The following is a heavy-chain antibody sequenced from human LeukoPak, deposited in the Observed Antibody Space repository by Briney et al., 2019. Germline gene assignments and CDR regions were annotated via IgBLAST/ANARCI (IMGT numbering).Heavy chain of an antibody. D-gene: IGHD2-21*02. Sequence: ASVKVSCKASGYTFTDYYIHWVRQAPGQGLEWMGWINPNSGGINFAQKIQGRVTMTRDTSISTAYMELSRPRSDDTAVYYCARDLSELDLAYCGGDCQYYFDYWGQGTLVTDSS. CDR1: GYTFTDYY. CDR3: ARDLSELDLAYCGGDCQYYFDY. V-gene: IGHV1-2*02. J-gene: IGHJ4*02. CDR2: INPNSGGI.